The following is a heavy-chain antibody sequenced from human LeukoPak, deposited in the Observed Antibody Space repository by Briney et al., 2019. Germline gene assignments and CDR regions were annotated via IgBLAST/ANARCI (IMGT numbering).Heavy chain of an antibody. D-gene: IGHD3-9*01. J-gene: IGHJ6*02. CDR1: GFTFSSYS. Sequence: GGSLRLSCAASGFTFSSYSMNWVRQAPGKGLEWVSSISSSSSYIYYADSVKGRFTISRDNAKNSLYLQMNSLRAEDTAVYYCARVGLLRCFDWHYGMDVWGQGTTVTVSS. CDR3: ARVGLLRCFDWHYGMDV. CDR2: ISSSSSYI. V-gene: IGHV3-21*01.